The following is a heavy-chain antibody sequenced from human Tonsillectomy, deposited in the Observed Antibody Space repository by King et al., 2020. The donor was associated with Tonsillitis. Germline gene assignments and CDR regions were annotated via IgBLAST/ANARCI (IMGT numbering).Heavy chain of an antibody. J-gene: IGHJ5*02. D-gene: IGHD3-9*01. CDR3: ARGASLLYYDILSGYSEGWFDP. V-gene: IGHV4-34*01. Sequence: QVQLQQWGAGLLKPSETLSLTCAIYGASFSDYYWSWIRQPPGKGLEWIGEINQTEGTNYNPSLKNRVTISADTSKNQFSLELWSVTTADTAVYYCARGASLLYYDILSGYSEGWFDPWGQGTLVTVSS. CDR2: INQTEGT. CDR1: GASFSDYY.